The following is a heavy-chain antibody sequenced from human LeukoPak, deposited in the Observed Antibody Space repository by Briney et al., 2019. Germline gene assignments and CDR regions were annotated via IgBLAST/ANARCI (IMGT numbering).Heavy chain of an antibody. D-gene: IGHD2-2*03. J-gene: IGHJ4*02. CDR3: ARVDIVVVPGSGSSPIFDY. Sequence: SETLSLTCTVSGGSISSYYWSWIRQPPGEGLEWIGYTSYSGTTNYNPSLKSRVTISVDTSKNQFSLKLSSVTAADTAVYYCARVDIVVVPGSGSSPIFDYWGQGTLVTVSS. V-gene: IGHV4-59*01. CDR1: GGSISSYY. CDR2: TSYSGTT.